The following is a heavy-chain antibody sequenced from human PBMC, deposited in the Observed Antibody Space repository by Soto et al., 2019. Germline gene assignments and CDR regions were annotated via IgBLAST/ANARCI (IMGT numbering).Heavy chain of an antibody. Sequence: KAGGSLRLSCAASGFTFSSYIMHWVRQAPGKGLEWISTISSTSTNIYYADSVKGRFTISRDNPKNSLFLQMNSLRAEDMAVYYCARGIISSSLVTFDVWGQGTVVTVSS. J-gene: IGHJ3*01. CDR3: ARGIISSSLVTFDV. V-gene: IGHV3-21*01. CDR2: ISSTSTNI. CDR1: GFTFSSYI. D-gene: IGHD2-2*01.